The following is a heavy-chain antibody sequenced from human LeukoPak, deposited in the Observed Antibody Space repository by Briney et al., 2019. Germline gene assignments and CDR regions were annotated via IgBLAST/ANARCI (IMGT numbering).Heavy chain of an antibody. CDR1: GGSVSSYY. J-gene: IGHJ5*02. D-gene: IGHD6-13*01. V-gene: IGHV4-59*02. CDR3: ARIPAAGSMGWFDP. CDR2: TFYSGST. Sequence: SETLSLTCTVSGGSVSSYYWTWIRQPPGKGLEWIGYTFYSGSTYYNPSLKSRVTISLNTSKNQFSLRLASVTAADTAVYFCARIPAAGSMGWFDPWGQGTLVTVSS.